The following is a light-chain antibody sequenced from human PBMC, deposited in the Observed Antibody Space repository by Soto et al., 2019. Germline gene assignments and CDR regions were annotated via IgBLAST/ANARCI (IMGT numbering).Light chain of an antibody. CDR2: DAS. Sequence: EIVLTQSPATLSLSPGDRATLSCRASQSVGSYLGWYQQRPGQAPRLLIYDASNRATGIPARFSGSGSGTDFTLTISSLEPEDFAVYFCQQRSDWPSTFGGGTKVEI. V-gene: IGKV3-11*01. J-gene: IGKJ4*01. CDR3: QQRSDWPST. CDR1: QSVGSY.